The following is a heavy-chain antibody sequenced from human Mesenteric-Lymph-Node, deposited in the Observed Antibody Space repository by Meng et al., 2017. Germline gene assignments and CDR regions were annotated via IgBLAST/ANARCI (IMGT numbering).Heavy chain of an antibody. Sequence: GESLKISCTASGFTFGDYAMSWFRQAPGKGLEWVGFIRSKAYGGTTEYAASVKGRFTISRDDSKSIAYLQMNSLRAEDTAVYYCARDSTTETTKFEYWGRGTLVTVSS. CDR2: IRSKAYGGTT. V-gene: IGHV3-49*03. J-gene: IGHJ4*02. D-gene: IGHD4-17*01. CDR1: GFTFGDYA. CDR3: ARDSTTETTKFEY.